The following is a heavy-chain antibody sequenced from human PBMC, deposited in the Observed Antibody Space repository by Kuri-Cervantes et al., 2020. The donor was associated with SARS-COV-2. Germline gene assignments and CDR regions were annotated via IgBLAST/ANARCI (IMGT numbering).Heavy chain of an antibody. CDR1: GFTFSNAW. J-gene: IGHJ4*02. V-gene: IGHV3-15*05. CDR2: IKSKTDGGTT. CDR3: VRAIDGYNSLYFDY. Sequence: GGSLRLSCAASGFTFSNAWMSWVRQAPGKGLEWVGRIKSKTDGGTTDYAAPVKGRFTISRDNAKNTLYLLMNSLRAEDTAVYYCVRAIDGYNSLYFDYWGQGTLVTVSS. D-gene: IGHD5-24*01.